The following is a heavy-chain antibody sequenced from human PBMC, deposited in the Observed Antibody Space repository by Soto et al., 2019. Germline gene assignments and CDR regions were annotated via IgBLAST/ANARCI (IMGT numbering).Heavy chain of an antibody. D-gene: IGHD3-10*01. CDR1: GYTFTGYY. CDR3: ARDPRYFLPGSYYNGLNWFDP. V-gene: IGHV1-2*04. CDR2: INPNSGGT. J-gene: IGHJ5*02. Sequence: ASVKVSCKASGYTFTGYYMHWVRQAPGQGLEWMGWINPNSGGTNYAQKFQGWVTMTRDTSISTAYMELSRLRSDDTAVYYCARDPRYFLPGSYYNGLNWFDPWGQGTLVTVSS.